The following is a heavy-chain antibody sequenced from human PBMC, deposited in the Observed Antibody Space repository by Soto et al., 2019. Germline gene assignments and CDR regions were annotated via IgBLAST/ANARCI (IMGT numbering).Heavy chain of an antibody. J-gene: IGHJ4*02. CDR3: ARVGGLGQRMTIFGVGKYYFDY. D-gene: IGHD3-3*01. CDR1: GGTFSSYA. V-gene: IGHV1-69*13. Sequence: ASVKVSCKASGGTFSSYAISWVRQAPGQGLEWMGGIIPIFGTANYAQKFQGRVTITADESTSTAYMELSSLRSEDTTVYYCARVGGLGQRMTIFGVGKYYFDYWGQGTLVTVSS. CDR2: IIPIFGTA.